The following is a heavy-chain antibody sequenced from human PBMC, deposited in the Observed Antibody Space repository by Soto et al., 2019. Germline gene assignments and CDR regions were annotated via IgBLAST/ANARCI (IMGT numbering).Heavy chain of an antibody. CDR2: ISGSGGST. CDR1: GFTFSSYA. V-gene: IGHV3-23*01. CDR3: ANPPHWVGVCTNGVCPTRGDYYYGMDV. D-gene: IGHD2-8*01. J-gene: IGHJ6*02. Sequence: PGGSLRLSCAASGFTFSSYAMSWVRQAPGKGLEWVSAISGSGGSTYYADSVKGRFTISRDNSKNTLYLQMNSLRAEDTAVYFCANPPHWVGVCTNGVCPTRGDYYYGMDVWGQGTMVTVSS.